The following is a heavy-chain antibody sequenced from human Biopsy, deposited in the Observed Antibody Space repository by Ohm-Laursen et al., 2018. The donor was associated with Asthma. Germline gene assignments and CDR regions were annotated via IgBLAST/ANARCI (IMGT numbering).Heavy chain of an antibody. CDR2: MPFDGRQT. CDR1: GFSFNSYG. Sequence: PLRLSCAASGFSFNSYGMHWVRQAPGKGLEWVAVMPFDGRQTYYADSVKGRFTISRDNSKNTLYLQMNSLRAEDTAVYYCAKERYYDFWSGYPIWGQGTMVTVSS. J-gene: IGHJ3*02. D-gene: IGHD3-3*01. CDR3: AKERYYDFWSGYPI. V-gene: IGHV3-30*18.